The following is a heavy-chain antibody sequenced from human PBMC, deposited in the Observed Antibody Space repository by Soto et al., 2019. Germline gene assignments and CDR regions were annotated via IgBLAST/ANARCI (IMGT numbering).Heavy chain of an antibody. D-gene: IGHD3-22*01. V-gene: IGHV4-39*01. CDR3: ASWYYYDSSGYPDFDY. J-gene: IGHJ4*02. CDR2: IYYSGST. Sequence: PSETLSLTCTVSGGSISSSSYYWGWIRQPPGKGLEWIGSIYYSGSTYYNPSLKSRVTISVDTSKNQFSLKLSSVTAADTAVYYCASWYYYDSSGYPDFDYWGQGTLVTVSS. CDR1: GGSISSSSYY.